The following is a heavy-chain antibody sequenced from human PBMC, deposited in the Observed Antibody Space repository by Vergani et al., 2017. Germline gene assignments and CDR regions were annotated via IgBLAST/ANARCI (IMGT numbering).Heavy chain of an antibody. J-gene: IGHJ4*02. CDR3: AKAGGERYSSFDY. Sequence: QVQLVESGGGVVQPGRSLRLSCAASGFTFSSYGMHWVRQAPGKGLEWVAVISYDGSNKYYADSGKGRFTISRDNSKNTLYLQMNSRRAEDTAVYYCAKAGGERYSSFDYWGQGTLVTVSS. V-gene: IGHV3-30*18. CDR1: GFTFSSYG. D-gene: IGHD6-19*01. CDR2: ISYDGSNK.